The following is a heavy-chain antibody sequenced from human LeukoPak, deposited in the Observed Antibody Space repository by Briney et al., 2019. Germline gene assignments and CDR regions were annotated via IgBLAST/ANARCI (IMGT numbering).Heavy chain of an antibody. Sequence: ASVKVSCKASGYTFTTYAMHWGRQAPGQRLEWMEWINAGNGNTKYSQKFQGRVTITRDTSASTAYMELSSLRSEDTAVYYCARELGDILTGHTAPYYYYGMDVWGKGTTVTVSS. V-gene: IGHV1-3*01. CDR2: INAGNGNT. D-gene: IGHD3-9*01. CDR1: GYTFTTYA. CDR3: ARELGDILTGHTAPYYYYGMDV. J-gene: IGHJ6*04.